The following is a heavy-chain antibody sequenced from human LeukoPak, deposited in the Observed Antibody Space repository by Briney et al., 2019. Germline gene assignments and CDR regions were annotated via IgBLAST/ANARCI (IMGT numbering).Heavy chain of an antibody. D-gene: IGHD4-17*01. CDR1: GYTFTSYA. V-gene: IGHV1-3*04. CDR3: ARVPTVISALWDY. J-gene: IGHJ4*02. CDR2: INTGNSNT. Sequence: ASVKVSCKASGYTFTSYAMHWVRQAPGQRLEWMGWINTGNSNTKYSQKFQGRVTITRDTSASTAYMELSSLRSEDTGVYYCARVPTVISALWDYWGQGTLVTVSS.